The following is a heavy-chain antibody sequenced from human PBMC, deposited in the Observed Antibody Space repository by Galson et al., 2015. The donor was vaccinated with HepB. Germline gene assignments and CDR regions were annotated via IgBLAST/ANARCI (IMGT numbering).Heavy chain of an antibody. CDR2: IYYTGTT. CDR1: GGSITDGRYY. D-gene: IGHD4-17*01. CDR3: ERHNPKSRPGDDGTY. J-gene: IGHJ4*02. Sequence: SETLSLTCSVSGGSITDGRYYWCWIRQFPEPGLEWIGSIYYTGTTFYTPSLGSRVSLSVDTSKTQFSLRLTSVTAAETAVYYCERHNPKSRPGDDGTYWGQGTLVTVAA. V-gene: IGHV4-39*01.